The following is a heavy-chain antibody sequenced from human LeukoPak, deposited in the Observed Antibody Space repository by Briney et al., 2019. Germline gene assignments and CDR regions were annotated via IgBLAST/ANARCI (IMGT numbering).Heavy chain of an antibody. CDR1: GFTVSSNY. CDR3: AREEMATTASDY. J-gene: IGHJ4*02. CDR2: IYSGGST. V-gene: IGHV3-53*01. D-gene: IGHD5-24*01. Sequence: TGGSLRLSCAASGFTVSSNYMSWVRQAPGKGLEWVSVIYSGGSTYYADSVKGRFTISRDNSKNTLYLQMNSLRAEDTAVYYCAREEMATTASDYWGQGTLVTVSS.